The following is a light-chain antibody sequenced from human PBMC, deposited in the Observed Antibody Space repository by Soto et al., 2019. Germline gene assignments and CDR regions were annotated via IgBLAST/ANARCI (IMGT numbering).Light chain of an antibody. J-gene: IGKJ1*01. CDR2: GAS. V-gene: IGKV3-20*01. Sequence: EIVITQSPATLSVSPGEGATLSCRASQGIGNTLAWYQQKPGQTPRLLIYGASNRATGIPDRFSGSGSGTDFTLTISRLEPEDLAVYYCHQYGNSLWAFGQGTKVDIK. CDR1: QGIGNT. CDR3: HQYGNSLWA.